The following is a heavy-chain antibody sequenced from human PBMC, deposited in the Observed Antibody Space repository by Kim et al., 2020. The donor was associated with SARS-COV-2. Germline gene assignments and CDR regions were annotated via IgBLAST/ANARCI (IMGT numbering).Heavy chain of an antibody. CDR2: GTT. Sequence: GTTDYAAPVKGRFTISRDDSKNTLYLQMNSLKTEDTAVYYCTTAPTPFAYWGQGTLVTVSS. V-gene: IGHV3-15*01. J-gene: IGHJ4*02. CDR3: TTAPTPFAY.